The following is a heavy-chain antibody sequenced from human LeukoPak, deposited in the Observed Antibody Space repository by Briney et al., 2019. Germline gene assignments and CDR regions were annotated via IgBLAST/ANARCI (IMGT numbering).Heavy chain of an antibody. D-gene: IGHD6-13*01. CDR2: INHSGST. V-gene: IGHV4-34*01. CDR1: GGSFSGYY. Sequence: SETLSLTCAVYGGSFSGYYWSWIRQPPGKGLEWIGEINHSGSTNYNPSLKSRVTISVDTSKNQFSLKLSSVTAADTAVYYCARDEYSSSSFDYWGQGTLVTVSS. J-gene: IGHJ4*02. CDR3: ARDEYSSSSFDY.